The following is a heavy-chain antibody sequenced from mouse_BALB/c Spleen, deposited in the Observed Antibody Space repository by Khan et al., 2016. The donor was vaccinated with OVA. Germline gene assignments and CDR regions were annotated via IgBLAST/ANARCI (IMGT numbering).Heavy chain of an antibody. V-gene: IGHV1-5*01. Sequence: VHVKQSGTVLARPGASVKMSCKASGYSFTSYWMHWVKQRPGQGLEWIGAIYPGNSDTRYNQKFKGKAKLTAVTSASTAYMELIGLTNEDSAVYYCTRSYDSYYFDYWGQGTTLTVSS. D-gene: IGHD2-4*01. CDR2: IYPGNSDT. CDR3: TRSYDSYYFDY. J-gene: IGHJ2*01. CDR1: GYSFTSYW.